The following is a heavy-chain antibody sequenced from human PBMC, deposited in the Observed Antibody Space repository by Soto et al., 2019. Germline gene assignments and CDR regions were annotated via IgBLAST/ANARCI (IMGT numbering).Heavy chain of an antibody. J-gene: IGHJ4*02. D-gene: IGHD3-22*01. CDR3: GNRYYYDSSGYHPPY. CDR1: RFTFSTYA. Sequence: PGGSLRLSCAASRFTFSTYAMSWVRQAPGKGLEWVSAISTSGDSTYYADSVKGRFTISRDNSKNTLYLQMNSLRAEDTAVYYCGNRYYYDSSGYHPPYWGQGTLVTVSS. CDR2: ISTSGDST. V-gene: IGHV3-23*01.